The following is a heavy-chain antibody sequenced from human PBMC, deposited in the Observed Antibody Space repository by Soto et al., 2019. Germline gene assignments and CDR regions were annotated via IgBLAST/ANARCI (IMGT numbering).Heavy chain of an antibody. D-gene: IGHD3-10*01. J-gene: IGHJ6*02. CDR3: ARGALLDLHNYFALDV. Sequence: QVQLVQSGAEVKKPGSSVKVSCTASGDSFNNDGVNWVRQAPGQGLEWVGGIIPHFGPAKYPQKFQGRATITADTPTNTVFMELLSLTSDDTAIYYCARGALLDLHNYFALDVWGQGTSVTVSS. CDR2: IIPHFGPA. CDR1: GDSFNNDG. V-gene: IGHV1-69*06.